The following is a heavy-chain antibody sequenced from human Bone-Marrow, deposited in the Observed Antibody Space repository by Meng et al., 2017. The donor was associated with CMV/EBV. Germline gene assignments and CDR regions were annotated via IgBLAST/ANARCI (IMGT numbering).Heavy chain of an antibody. Sequence: ASVKVSCKASGYTFTSYDINWVRQATGQGLEWMGWMNPNSGNTGYAQKFQGRVTMTRNTSISTAYMELSSLRSEDTAVYYCARGELNGDIVVVPAAIPDYYYYYGMDVWAQGTTVTVSS. J-gene: IGHJ6*02. CDR2: MNPNSGNT. D-gene: IGHD2-2*02. V-gene: IGHV1-8*01. CDR3: ARGELNGDIVVVPAAIPDYYYYYGMDV. CDR1: GYTFTSYD.